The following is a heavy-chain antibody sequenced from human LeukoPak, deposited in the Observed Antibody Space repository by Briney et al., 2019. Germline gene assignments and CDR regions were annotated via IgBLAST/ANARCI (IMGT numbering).Heavy chain of an antibody. CDR3: SRGHLSSWPKGAFDI. CDR1: GLTFSIYS. Sequence: PGESLTLSCAASGLTFSIYSMNWVRQAPGKALEWVSCISSSSSYIYYADSVKGRFTISRESAKNPLYLQMNSLRAEDTAVYYCSRGHLSSWPKGAFDIWGQGTMVTVSS. D-gene: IGHD6-13*01. V-gene: IGHV3-21*01. CDR2: ISSSSSYI. J-gene: IGHJ3*02.